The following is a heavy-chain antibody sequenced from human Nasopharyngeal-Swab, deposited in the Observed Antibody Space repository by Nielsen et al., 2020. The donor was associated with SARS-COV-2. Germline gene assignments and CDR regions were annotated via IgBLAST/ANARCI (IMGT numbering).Heavy chain of an antibody. J-gene: IGHJ4*02. CDR2: IYYNGST. Sequence: WIRQPPGKSLEWIGYIYYNGSTYYNPSLKSRVNISPDTSKNQFSLKLSSVTAADTAVYYCASYLGYCSGGSCYSLFDYWGQGTLVTVSS. D-gene: IGHD2-15*01. CDR3: ASYLGYCSGGSCYSLFDY. V-gene: IGHV4-31*02.